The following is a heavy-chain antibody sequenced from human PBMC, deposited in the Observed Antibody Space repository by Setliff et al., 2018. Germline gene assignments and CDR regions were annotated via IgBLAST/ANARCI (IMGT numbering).Heavy chain of an antibody. CDR1: GFSFSSYA. CDR3: ARVLRKAVTGTGYFDY. CDR2: LDNGGGTT. J-gene: IGHJ4*02. D-gene: IGHD6-19*01. Sequence: GGSLRLSCAASGFSFSSYAMGWVRQAPGKGLEWVSLLDNGGGTTYYADSVKGRFTISRDNSKNTLYLQMNSLRGEDTAVYYCARVLRKAVTGTGYFDYWGQGTRVTVSS. V-gene: IGHV3-23*01.